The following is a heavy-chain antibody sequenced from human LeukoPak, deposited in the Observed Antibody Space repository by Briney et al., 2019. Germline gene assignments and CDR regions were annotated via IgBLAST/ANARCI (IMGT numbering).Heavy chain of an antibody. CDR1: GFTFNTYG. D-gene: IGHD5-18*01. J-gene: IGHJ4*02. Sequence: GGSLRLSCAASGFTFNTYGMSWVRQAPGKGLEWVSGISGSGGATYYADSVKGRFTISRDNAKTSLYLQMNSLRAEDTAVYYCARDLSGVAGYTYGRGIDYWGQGTLVTVSS. CDR3: ARDLSGVAGYTYGRGIDY. CDR2: ISGSGGAT. V-gene: IGHV3-23*01.